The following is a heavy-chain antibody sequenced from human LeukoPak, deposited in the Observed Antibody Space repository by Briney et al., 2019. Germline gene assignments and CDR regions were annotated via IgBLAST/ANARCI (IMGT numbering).Heavy chain of an antibody. CDR2: IKEDGGEG. Sequence: GGSLRLSCVASGFTFRSYWMTWVRQAPGKGLEWVANIKEDGGEGYYVDSVKGRFTVSRDNAKNSLYLQLTSLRAEDTAVYYCARDLHSSSLHLGNWGQGTLVTVSS. CDR3: ARDLHSSSLHLGN. D-gene: IGHD6-13*01. CDR1: GFTFRSYW. J-gene: IGHJ4*02. V-gene: IGHV3-7*01.